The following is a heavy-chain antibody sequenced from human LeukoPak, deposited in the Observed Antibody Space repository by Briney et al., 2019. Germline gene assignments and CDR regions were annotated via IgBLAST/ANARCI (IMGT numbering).Heavy chain of an antibody. V-gene: IGHV3-66*04. CDR2: IYSGGST. J-gene: IGHJ6*02. CDR1: GFTVSSNY. Sequence: TGGSLRLSCAASGFTVSSNYMSWVRQAPGKGLEWVSVIYSGGSTCYADSVKGRFTISRDNSKNTLYLQMNSLRAEDTAVYYCARRFYDSSGYYYYGMDVWGQGTTVTVSS. CDR3: ARRFYDSSGYYYYGMDV. D-gene: IGHD3-22*01.